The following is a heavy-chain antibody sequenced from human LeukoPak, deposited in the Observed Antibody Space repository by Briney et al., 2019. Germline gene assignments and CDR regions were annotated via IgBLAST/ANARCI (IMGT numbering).Heavy chain of an antibody. CDR3: ARELRDYYDSSGYLDY. Sequence: PSETLSLTRTVSGVSISSGGYYWSWIRQHPGKGLEWIGYIYYSGSTYYHPSLKSRITISVDTSKNQFSLKLSSVTAADTAAYYCARELRDYYDSSGYLDYWGQGTLVTVSS. V-gene: IGHV4-31*03. D-gene: IGHD3-22*01. CDR2: IYYSGST. CDR1: GVSISSGGYY. J-gene: IGHJ4*02.